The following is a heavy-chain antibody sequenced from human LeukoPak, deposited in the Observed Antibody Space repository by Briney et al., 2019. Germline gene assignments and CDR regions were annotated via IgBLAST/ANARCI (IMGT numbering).Heavy chain of an antibody. D-gene: IGHD2-15*01. CDR1: GFTFSNAW. CDR2: IKSKTDGGTT. V-gene: IGHV3-15*01. Sequence: PGGSLRLSCAASGFTFSNAWMSWVRQAPGKGLEWVGRIKSKTDGGTTDYAAPVKGRFTISRDDSKNTLYLQMNSLKTEDTAVYYCTTDLCSGGSCYQPHSFDYWGQGTLVTVSS. J-gene: IGHJ4*02. CDR3: TTDLCSGGSCYQPHSFDY.